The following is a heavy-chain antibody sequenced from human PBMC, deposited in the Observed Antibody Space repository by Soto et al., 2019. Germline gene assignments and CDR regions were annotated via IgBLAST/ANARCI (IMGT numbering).Heavy chain of an antibody. D-gene: IGHD3-10*01. J-gene: IGHJ3*02. V-gene: IGHV4-39*01. CDR1: GGSISSSSYY. Sequence: SETLSLTCTVSGGSISSSSYYWGWIRQPPGKGLEWIGSIYYSGSTYYNPSLKSRVTISVDTSKNQFSLKLSSVTAADTAVYYCARHEWFGELLSGNAFDIWGQGTMVTVSS. CDR3: ARHEWFGELLSGNAFDI. CDR2: IYYSGST.